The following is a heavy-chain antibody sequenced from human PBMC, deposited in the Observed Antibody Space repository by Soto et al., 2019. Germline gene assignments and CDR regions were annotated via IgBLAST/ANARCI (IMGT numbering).Heavy chain of an antibody. CDR1: GFIFSNTW. V-gene: IGHV3-15*01. CDR3: TTDRPDY. CDR2: IKSVPNGGTT. J-gene: IGHJ4*02. Sequence: GGSLRLSCAASGFIFSNTWMSWVRQAPGKGLEWVGHIKSVPNGGTTDYAAPVKGRFTISRDDSKDQLYLQMNSLKTEDTAVYYCTTDRPDYWGQGALVTVSS.